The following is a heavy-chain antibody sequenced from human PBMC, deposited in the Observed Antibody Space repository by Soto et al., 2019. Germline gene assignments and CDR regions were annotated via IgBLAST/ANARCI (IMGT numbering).Heavy chain of an antibody. CDR1: GFTFSSYA. CDR3: AKGGGFIAVAGTYFDY. J-gene: IGHJ4*02. V-gene: IGHV3-23*01. D-gene: IGHD6-19*01. CDR2: ISGSGGST. Sequence: GGSLRLSCAASGFTFSSYAMSWVRQAPGKGLEWVSAISGSGGSTYYADSVKGRFTISRDNSKNTLYLQMNSLRAEDTAVYYCAKGGGFIAVAGTYFDYWGQGTLVTVSS.